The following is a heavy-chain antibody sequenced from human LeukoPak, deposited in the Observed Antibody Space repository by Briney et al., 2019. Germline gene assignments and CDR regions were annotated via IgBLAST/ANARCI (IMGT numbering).Heavy chain of an antibody. CDR2: IKQDGSEK. CDR1: GFTFSSYW. Sequence: GGSLGLSCAASGFTFSSYWMSWVRQAPGKGLEWVANIKQDGSEKYYVDSVKGRFTISRDNAKNSLYLQMNSLRAEDTAVYYCARGIAYCGGDCYEWFDPWGQGTLVTVSS. J-gene: IGHJ5*02. D-gene: IGHD2-21*01. V-gene: IGHV3-7*01. CDR3: ARGIAYCGGDCYEWFDP.